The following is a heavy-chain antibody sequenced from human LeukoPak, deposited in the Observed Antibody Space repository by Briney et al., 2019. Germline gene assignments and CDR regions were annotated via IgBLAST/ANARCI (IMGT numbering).Heavy chain of an antibody. CDR1: GFTFDDYA. CDR2: ISGNSGSI. D-gene: IGHD3-10*01. CDR3: AKDAMVRGVIVNPYYFDY. J-gene: IGHJ4*02. V-gene: IGHV3-9*01. Sequence: GGSLRLSCAASGFTFDDYAMHWVRQAPGKGLDRVSGISGNSGSIGYAGSVKGRFTISRDNAKNSLYLQMKSLRAEDTALYYCAKDAMVRGVIVNPYYFDYWGQGPLVPVSS.